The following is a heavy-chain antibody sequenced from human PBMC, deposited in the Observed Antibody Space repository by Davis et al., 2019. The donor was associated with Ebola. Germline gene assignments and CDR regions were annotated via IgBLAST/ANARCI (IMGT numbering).Heavy chain of an antibody. V-gene: IGHV3-33*01. CDR2: ISYDGSNK. Sequence: SLSLSCAVSGFTFSSYGMHWVRQAPAKGLEWVAVISYDGSNKYYADSVKGRFTISRDNSKNTLYLQMNSLRAEDTAVYYCARVQGYSSSYSDYWGQGTLVTVSS. CDR3: ARVQGYSSSYSDY. CDR1: GFTFSSYG. D-gene: IGHD6-6*01. J-gene: IGHJ4*02.